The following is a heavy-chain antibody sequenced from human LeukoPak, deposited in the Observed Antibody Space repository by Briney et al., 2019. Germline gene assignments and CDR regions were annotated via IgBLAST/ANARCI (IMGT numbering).Heavy chain of an antibody. Sequence: PGGSLRLSCAASGFTFSSYSMNWVRQAPGKGLEWVSSISSSSSYIYYADSVKGRFTISRDNAKNSLYLQMNSLRAEDTALYYCAKEIAAGWFDPWGQGTLVTVSS. CDR2: ISSSSSYI. J-gene: IGHJ5*02. D-gene: IGHD6-19*01. V-gene: IGHV3-21*04. CDR3: AKEIAAGWFDP. CDR1: GFTFSSYS.